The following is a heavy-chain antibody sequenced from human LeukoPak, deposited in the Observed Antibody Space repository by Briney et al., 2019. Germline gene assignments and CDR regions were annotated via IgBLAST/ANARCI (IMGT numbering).Heavy chain of an antibody. Sequence: PGGSLRLSCAASGFTFSSYGMHWVRQAPGKGLEWVAVIWYDGSNKYYADSVKGRFTISRDNSKNTLYLQMNSLRAEDTAVYYCARGDSSGWYVPAIFAYWGQGTLVTVSS. CDR2: IWYDGSNK. J-gene: IGHJ4*02. CDR1: GFTFSSYG. CDR3: ARGDSSGWYVPAIFAY. V-gene: IGHV3-33*01. D-gene: IGHD6-19*01.